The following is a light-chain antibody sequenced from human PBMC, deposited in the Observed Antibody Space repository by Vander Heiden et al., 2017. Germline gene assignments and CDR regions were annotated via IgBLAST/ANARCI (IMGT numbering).Light chain of an antibody. CDR1: QGISSH. J-gene: IGKJ5*01. V-gene: IGKV1-9*01. CDR2: AAS. Sequence: DIHLTQSPSFLSASVGDRVPITCRASQGISSHLAWYQQKPGKAPKVLIYAASTLQSGVPSRFSGSGSGTEFTLTISSLQPEDFATYYCQQFNSYPPPITFGQGTRLEIK. CDR3: QQFNSYPPPIT.